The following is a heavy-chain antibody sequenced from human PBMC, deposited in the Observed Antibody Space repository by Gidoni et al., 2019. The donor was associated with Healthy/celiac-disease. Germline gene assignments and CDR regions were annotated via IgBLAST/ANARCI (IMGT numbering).Heavy chain of an antibody. V-gene: IGHV4-59*01. CDR2: IYYSGST. Sequence: QVQLQESGPGLVKPSETLSLTCTASGGSISSYYWSWIRQPPGKGLEWIGYIYYSGSTNYNPSLKSRVTISVDTSKNQFSLKLSSVTAADPAVYYCASSVGATTDFDYWGQGTLVTVSS. CDR1: GGSISSYY. J-gene: IGHJ4*02. D-gene: IGHD1-26*01. CDR3: ASSVGATTDFDY.